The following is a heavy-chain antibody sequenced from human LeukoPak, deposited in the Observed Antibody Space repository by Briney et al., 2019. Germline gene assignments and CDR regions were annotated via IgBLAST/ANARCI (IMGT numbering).Heavy chain of an antibody. J-gene: IGHJ4*02. Sequence: ASVKVSCKASGYTFTSYDISWVRQAPGQGPEWMGWISTNNGDTNYAQRFQGRVTMTTDTSTTTAYMELRSLRSDDTAIYYCARGSYFDYWGQGTLVTVSS. CDR3: ARGSYFDY. V-gene: IGHV1-18*01. CDR2: ISTNNGDT. CDR1: GYTFTSYD.